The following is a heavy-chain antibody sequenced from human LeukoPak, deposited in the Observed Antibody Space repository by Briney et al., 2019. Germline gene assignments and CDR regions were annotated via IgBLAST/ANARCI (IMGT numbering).Heavy chain of an antibody. CDR3: TTDSSSSVDFDY. D-gene: IGHD6-6*01. V-gene: IGHV3-15*01. CDR2: IKSKTDGGTT. Sequence: GGSLRLSCAASGFTFSNAWMSWVRQAPGKGLEWVGRIKSKTDGGTTDYAAPVKGRFTISRDDSKNTLYLQMNSLKTEDTAVYYCTTDSSSSVDFDYWGQGPLVTVSS. CDR1: GFTFSNAW. J-gene: IGHJ4*02.